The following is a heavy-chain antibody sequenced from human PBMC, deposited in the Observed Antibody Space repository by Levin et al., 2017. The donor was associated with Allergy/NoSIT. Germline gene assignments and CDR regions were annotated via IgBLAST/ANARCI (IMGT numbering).Heavy chain of an antibody. V-gene: IGHV3-15*01. D-gene: IGHD2-2*01. J-gene: IGHJ4*02. CDR2: IKSKTDGGTT. Sequence: GGSLRLSCAASGFTFSNAWMSWVRQAPGKGLEWVGRIKSKTDGGTTDYAAPVKGRFTISRDDSKNTLYLQMNSLKTEDTAVYYCTPGPPYCSSTSCYFNWGQGTLVTVSS. CDR3: TPGPPYCSSTSCYFN. CDR1: GFTFSNAW.